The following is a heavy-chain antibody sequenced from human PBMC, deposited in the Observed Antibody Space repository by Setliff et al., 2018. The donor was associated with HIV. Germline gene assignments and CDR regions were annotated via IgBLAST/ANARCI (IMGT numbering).Heavy chain of an antibody. CDR2: VHSTGTT. J-gene: IGHJ3*01. V-gene: IGHV4-4*07. D-gene: IGHD3-10*01. CDR1: GGSFSTYY. Sequence: SETLSLTCTVSGGSFSTYYWSWIRQPAGEGPEYIGRVHSTGTTNYNPSLKSRVTISVDASKNQLSLKLRSVTAADTAVYYCARARITMIGGRLEPYAFDRWGQGTKVTVSS. CDR3: ARARITMIGGRLEPYAFDR.